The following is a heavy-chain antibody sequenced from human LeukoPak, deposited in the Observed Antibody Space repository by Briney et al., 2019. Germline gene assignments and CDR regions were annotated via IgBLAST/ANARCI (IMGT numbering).Heavy chain of an antibody. Sequence: SETLSLTCAVSGGSISSCGYCWSWIRQPPGKGLKWIGYTYHSGSTYYNPSLKSRVTISVDRSKNQFSLKLSSVTAADTAVYYCARGPTVTSYYYYYGMDVWGQGTTITVSS. CDR2: TYHSGST. J-gene: IGHJ6*02. D-gene: IGHD4-11*01. V-gene: IGHV4-30-2*01. CDR1: GGSISSCGYC. CDR3: ARGPTVTSYYYYYGMDV.